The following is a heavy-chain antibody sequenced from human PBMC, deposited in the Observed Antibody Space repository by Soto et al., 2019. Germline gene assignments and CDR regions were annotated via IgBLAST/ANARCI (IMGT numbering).Heavy chain of an antibody. Sequence: SVKVSCKDSGGLFSSLAISWLRQAAGQGLEWMGGIIPVFGTTNYAQKFQGRVTITADESTNTAYMELSSLTSDDTAMYYCARGGGPYVWFNEFWGQGTQVTVSS. CDR2: IIPVFGTT. D-gene: IGHD3-16*01. J-gene: IGHJ4*02. CDR1: GGLFSSLA. CDR3: ARGGGPYVWFNEF. V-gene: IGHV1-69*13.